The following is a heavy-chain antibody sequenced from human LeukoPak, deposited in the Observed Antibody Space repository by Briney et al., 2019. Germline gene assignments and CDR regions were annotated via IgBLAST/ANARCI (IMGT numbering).Heavy chain of an antibody. V-gene: IGHV3-7*01. CDR1: GFIFNSYW. D-gene: IGHD2-2*01. Sequence: GSLRLSCAASGFIFNSYWLTCVRQAPGKGLEWVANIGQDGSEKYYVDSVKGRFTISRDNAKNSLYLQMNSLRAEDTAVYYCARDPGCSSSSCYLNYWGQGTLVTVSS. CDR2: IGQDGSEK. CDR3: ARDPGCSSSSCYLNY. J-gene: IGHJ4*02.